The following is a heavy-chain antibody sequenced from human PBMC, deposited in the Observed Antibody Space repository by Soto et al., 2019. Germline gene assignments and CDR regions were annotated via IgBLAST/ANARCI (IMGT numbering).Heavy chain of an antibody. CDR3: AKEGGLSGSHYISSSYYFDY. CDR2: ISYDGSNT. CDR1: GFTFSSYG. V-gene: IGHV3-30*18. Sequence: QVQLVESGGGVVQPGRSLRLSCVASGFTFSSYGMHWVRQAPGKGLEWVAIISYDGSNTYYADSVKGRFTISRDNSKNTXYXXMNSLRAEDTSVYYCAKEGGLSGSHYISSSYYFDYWGQGTLVTVSS. D-gene: IGHD1-26*01. J-gene: IGHJ4*02.